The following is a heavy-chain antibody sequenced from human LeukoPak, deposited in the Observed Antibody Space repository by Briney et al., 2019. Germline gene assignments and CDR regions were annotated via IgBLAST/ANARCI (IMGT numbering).Heavy chain of an antibody. CDR3: ARDRLLWFGELPVFAGMDV. J-gene: IGHJ6*02. V-gene: IGHV4-59*01. CDR1: GGSISSYY. CDR2: IYYSGST. Sequence: SETLSLTCTVSGGSISSYYWSWIRQPPGKGLEWIGYIYYSGSTNYNPSLKSRVTISVDTSKNQFSLKLSSVTAADTAVYYCARDRLLWFGELPVFAGMDVWGQGTTVTVSS. D-gene: IGHD3-10*01.